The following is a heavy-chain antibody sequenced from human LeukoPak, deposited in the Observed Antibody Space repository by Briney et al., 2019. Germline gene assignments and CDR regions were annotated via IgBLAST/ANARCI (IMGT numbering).Heavy chain of an antibody. Sequence: PSETLSLTCTVSGGSISSHDGTWIRQPAGKGLEWIGRIYISGSPNYNPSLKSRVTMSVDTSKNQFSLKLTSVTAADTAVYYCATTTIRLGYWGPGTLVTVSS. D-gene: IGHD1-26*01. CDR3: ATTTIRLGY. V-gene: IGHV4-4*07. J-gene: IGHJ4*02. CDR1: GGSISSHD. CDR2: IYISGSP.